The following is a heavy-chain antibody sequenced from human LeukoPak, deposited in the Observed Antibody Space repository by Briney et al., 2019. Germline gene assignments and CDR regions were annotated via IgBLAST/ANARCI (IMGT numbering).Heavy chain of an antibody. J-gene: IGHJ4*02. D-gene: IGHD6-13*01. CDR3: ARLRTLRSIAAAYTENDY. CDR1: GFTFSSYE. CDR2: ISSSGSTI. Sequence: PGGSLRLSCAASGFTFSSYEMNWVRQAPGKGLEWVSYISSSGSTIYYADSVKGRFTISRDNAKNSLYLQMNSLRAEDTAVYYCARLRTLRSIAAAYTENDYWGQGTLVTVSS. V-gene: IGHV3-48*03.